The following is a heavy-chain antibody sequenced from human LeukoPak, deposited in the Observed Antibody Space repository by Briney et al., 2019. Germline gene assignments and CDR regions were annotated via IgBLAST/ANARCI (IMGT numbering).Heavy chain of an antibody. CDR3: ASGSGYDSNWFDP. CDR1: GGSFSGYY. J-gene: IGHJ5*02. D-gene: IGHD5-12*01. CDR2: INHSGST. Sequence: PSETLSLTCAVYGGSFSGYYWSWIRQPPGKGLEWIGEINHSGSTNYNPSLKSRVTISVDTSKNQFSLKLSSVTAADTAVYYCASGSGYDSNWFDPWGQGTLVTVSS. V-gene: IGHV4-34*01.